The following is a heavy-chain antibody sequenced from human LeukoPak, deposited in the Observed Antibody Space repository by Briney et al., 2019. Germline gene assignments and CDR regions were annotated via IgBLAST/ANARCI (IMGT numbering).Heavy chain of an antibody. J-gene: IGHJ4*02. CDR2: IIPIFGTA. V-gene: IGHV1-69*05. D-gene: IGHD5-12*01. CDR3: ARGIGYSGYDQLDY. Sequence: SVKVSCKASGGTFSSYAISWVRQAPGQGLEWMGGIIPIFGTANYAQKFQGRVTIATDESTSTAYMELSSLRSEDTAVYYCARGIGYSGYDQLDYWGQGTLVTVSS. CDR1: GGTFSSYA.